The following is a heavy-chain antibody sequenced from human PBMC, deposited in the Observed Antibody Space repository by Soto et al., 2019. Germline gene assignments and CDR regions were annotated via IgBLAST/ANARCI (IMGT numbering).Heavy chain of an antibody. Sequence: QVQLVQSGAEVKKPGSSVKVSCKAPGGTLSNYGISWVRQAPGQGLEWMGGIIPVFGTANYAQKFQGRVTITAXEXKXTLXMDVTSLRSEDTAVYYCARGDATKIVVTTYYGMDVWGQGTTVTVSS. CDR3: ARGDATKIVVTTYYGMDV. V-gene: IGHV1-69*12. CDR2: IIPVFGTA. D-gene: IGHD4-17*01. CDR1: GGTLSNYG. J-gene: IGHJ6*02.